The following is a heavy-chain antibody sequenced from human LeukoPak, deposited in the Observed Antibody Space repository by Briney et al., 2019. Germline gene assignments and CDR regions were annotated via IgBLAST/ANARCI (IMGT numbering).Heavy chain of an antibody. J-gene: IGHJ5*02. V-gene: IGHV4-59*01. CDR2: IHDSGST. D-gene: IGHD3-10*01. CDR3: ARGRSGGDWFDP. Sequence: KPSETLSLTCAVSGGSIGSYYWSWIRQPPGKGLEWIGYIHDSGSTKYNPSLKSRVTMSVDTSRNHLSLKLTSVTAADTAVYYRARGRSGGDWFDPWGQGTLVTVSS. CDR1: GGSIGSYY.